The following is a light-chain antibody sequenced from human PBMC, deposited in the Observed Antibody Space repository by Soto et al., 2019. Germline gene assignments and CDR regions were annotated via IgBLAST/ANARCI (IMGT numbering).Light chain of an antibody. CDR1: SNDDGGYNY. Sequence: QSVVTQPPSASGSPGQSVTISCTGNSNDDGGYNYVSWYQQHPGKAPKLMIYEVSKRPSGVPDRFSGSKSGNTASLTVFGLQAEDEADYYCSSYAGQQQSVFGTGTKVTVL. J-gene: IGLJ1*01. V-gene: IGLV2-8*01. CDR2: EVS. CDR3: SSYAGQQQSV.